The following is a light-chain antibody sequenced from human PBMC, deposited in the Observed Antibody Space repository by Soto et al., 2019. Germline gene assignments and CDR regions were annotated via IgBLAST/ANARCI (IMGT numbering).Light chain of an antibody. CDR1: SSNIGRNA. Sequence: QSVLTQPPSASGTPGQRVTISCSGSSSNIGRNAVNWYQQLPGAAPKLLIYSHDQRPSGVPDRFSGSKSGTSASLAISGLQSEDEADYYCQSYDADFVIFGGGTKLTVL. V-gene: IGLV1-44*01. J-gene: IGLJ2*01. CDR3: QSYDADFVI. CDR2: SHD.